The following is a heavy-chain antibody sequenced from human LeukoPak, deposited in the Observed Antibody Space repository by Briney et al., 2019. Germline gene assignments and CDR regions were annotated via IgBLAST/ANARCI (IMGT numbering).Heavy chain of an antibody. CDR2: IKSKTDGGTT. CDR3: TTDTGVFFFDY. V-gene: IGHV3-15*01. Sequence: GGSLRLSCAASGFTFDDYGMSWVRQAPGKGLEWVGRIKSKTDGGTTDYAAPVKGRFTISRDDSKNTLYLQMNSLKTEDTAVYYCTTDTGVFFFDYWGQGTLVTVSS. CDR1: GFTFDDYG. J-gene: IGHJ4*02. D-gene: IGHD4-23*01.